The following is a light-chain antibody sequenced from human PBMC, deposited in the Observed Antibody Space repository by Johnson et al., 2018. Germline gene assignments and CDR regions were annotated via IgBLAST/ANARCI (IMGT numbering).Light chain of an antibody. V-gene: IGLV1-51*02. CDR2: ENN. J-gene: IGLJ1*01. Sequence: QSVLTQPPSVSAAPGQKVTISCSGSSSNIGNNYVSWYQQLPGTAPKLLIYENNKRPSGIPDRFSGSKSGTSATLGITGLQNGDEADYYRGTWDSSLSAGNVFGTGTKVTVL. CDR1: SSNIGNNY. CDR3: GTWDSSLSAGNV.